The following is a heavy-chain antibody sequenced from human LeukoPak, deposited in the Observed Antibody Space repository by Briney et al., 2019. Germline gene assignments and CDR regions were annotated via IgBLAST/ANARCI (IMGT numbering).Heavy chain of an antibody. V-gene: IGHV3-74*01. Sequence: GGSLRLSCAASGFTFSSYWMHWVRQAPGKGLVWVSRINSDGSSTSYADSVKGRFTISRDNAKNTLYLQMNSLRAEDTAVYYCARGSSGYSYGYDYWGQGTVVTVSS. J-gene: IGHJ4*02. CDR2: INSDGSST. CDR3: ARGSSGYSYGYDY. CDR1: GFTFSSYW. D-gene: IGHD5-18*01.